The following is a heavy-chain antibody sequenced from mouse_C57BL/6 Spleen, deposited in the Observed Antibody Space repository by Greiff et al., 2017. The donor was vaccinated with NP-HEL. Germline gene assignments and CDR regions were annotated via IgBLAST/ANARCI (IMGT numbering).Heavy chain of an antibody. CDR1: GFTFSDYY. J-gene: IGHJ1*03. Sequence: EVMLVESGGGLVQPGGSLKLSCAASGFTFSDYYMYWVRQTPEKRLEWVAYISNGGGSTYYPDTVKGRFTISRDNAKNTLYLQMSRLKSEDTAMYYCAGRGYFDVWGTGTTVTVSS. CDR2: ISNGGGST. V-gene: IGHV5-12*01. CDR3: AGRGYFDV.